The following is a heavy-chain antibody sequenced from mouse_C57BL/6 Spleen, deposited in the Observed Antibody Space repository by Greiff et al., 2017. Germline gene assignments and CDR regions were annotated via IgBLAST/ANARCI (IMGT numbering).Heavy chain of an antibody. CDR1: GYTFTSYW. V-gene: IGHV1-61*01. J-gene: IGHJ3*01. Sequence: QVQLQQPGAELVRPGSSVKLSCKASGYTFTSYWMDWVKQRPGQGLEWIGNIYPSDSETHYNQKFKDKATLTVDKSSSTAYMQLSSLTSEDSAVYYGAKGANGSSPLAYWGQGTLVTVSA. CDR2: IYPSDSET. D-gene: IGHD1-1*01. CDR3: AKGANGSSPLAY.